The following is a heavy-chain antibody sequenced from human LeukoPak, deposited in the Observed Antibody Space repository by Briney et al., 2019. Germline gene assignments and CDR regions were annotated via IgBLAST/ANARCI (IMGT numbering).Heavy chain of an antibody. V-gene: IGHV3-23*01. Sequence: GGSLRLSCAASGFTFSDYYMSYIRQAPGKGLEWVSAITSSGETTYYADSVKGRFTISRDNSKNMVYLQMNSLRAEDAATYYCAKMQGYFDYWGQGSLVTVSS. CDR2: ITSSGETT. CDR3: AKMQGYFDY. J-gene: IGHJ4*02. CDR1: GFTFSDYY.